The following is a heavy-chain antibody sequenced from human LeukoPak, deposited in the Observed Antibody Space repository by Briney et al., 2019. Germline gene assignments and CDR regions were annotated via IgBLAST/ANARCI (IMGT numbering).Heavy chain of an antibody. Sequence: QLGGSLRLSCSASGFTFSSYSMHWVRQAPGKGLEYVSTINSNGGSTYYADSVKGRFTISRDNSKNTLYLQMSSLRAEDTAVYYCVRGYDSSGFFHYWGQGTLVTVSS. CDR2: INSNGGST. CDR3: VRGYDSSGFFHY. CDR1: GFTFSSYS. V-gene: IGHV3-64D*06. J-gene: IGHJ4*02. D-gene: IGHD3-22*01.